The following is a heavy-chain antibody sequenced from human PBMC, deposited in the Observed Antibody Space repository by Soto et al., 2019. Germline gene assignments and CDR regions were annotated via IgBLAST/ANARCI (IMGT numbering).Heavy chain of an antibody. CDR1: GGTFSSYA. CDR3: ARGPYYYGSGSYRPVAHSGMDV. D-gene: IGHD3-10*01. CDR2: IIPIFGTA. J-gene: IGHJ6*02. V-gene: IGHV1-69*13. Sequence: GASVKVSCKASGGTFSSYAISWVRQAPGQGLEWMGGIIPIFGTANYAQKFQGRVTITADESTSTAYMELSSLRSEDTAVYYCARGPYYYGSGSYRPVAHSGMDVWGQGTTVTVSS.